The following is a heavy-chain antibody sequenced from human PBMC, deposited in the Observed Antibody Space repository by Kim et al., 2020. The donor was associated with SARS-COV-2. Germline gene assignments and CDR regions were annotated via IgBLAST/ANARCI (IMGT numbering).Heavy chain of an antibody. CDR1: GGSFSGYY. Sequence: SETLSLTCAVYGGSFSGYYWSWIRQPPGKGLEWIGEINHSGSTNYNPSLKSRVTISVDTSKNQFSLKLSSVTAADTAVYYCARGCGYCSGGSCLNWFDPWGQGTLVTVSS. CDR3: ARGCGYCSGGSCLNWFDP. CDR2: INHSGST. J-gene: IGHJ5*02. V-gene: IGHV4-34*01. D-gene: IGHD2-15*01.